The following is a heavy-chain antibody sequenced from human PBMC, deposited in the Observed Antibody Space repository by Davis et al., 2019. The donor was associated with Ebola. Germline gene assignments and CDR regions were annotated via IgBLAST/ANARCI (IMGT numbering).Heavy chain of an antibody. CDR1: VCNYHRSA. CDR2: SSPMLKTT. D-gene: IGHD1-26*01. J-gene: IGHJ4*02. V-gene: IGHV1-69*13. CDR3: AGPSSGPFYKLDY. Sequence: SSVPVPRMSCVCNYHRSAISPLRHAPGLGHEWMGGSSPMLKTTNYAEIYRDRVTITADESTRTAYLELSSLTSEDTAVFYCAGPSSGPFYKLDYWGQGTLVTVSS.